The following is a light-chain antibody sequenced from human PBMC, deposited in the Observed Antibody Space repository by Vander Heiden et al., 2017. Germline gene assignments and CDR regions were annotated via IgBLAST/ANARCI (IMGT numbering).Light chain of an antibody. CDR2: NMN. V-gene: IGLV1-47*02. CDR1: RTNIGNNY. Sequence: QSVLTQPPSASGTPGQRVTIPCSGSRTNIGNNYVTWYQQLPGTAPKLLLYNMNQRPSGVPDRFSGSKSGTSASLAISGLRSEDEAHYYCATWEDSLSDMVFGGGTKLTVL. CDR3: ATWEDSLSDMV. J-gene: IGLJ2*01.